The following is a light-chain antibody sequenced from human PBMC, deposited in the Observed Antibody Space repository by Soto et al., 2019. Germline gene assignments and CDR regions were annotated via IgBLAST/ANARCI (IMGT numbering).Light chain of an antibody. Sequence: QSVLTQPPSASGSPGQSVTISCTGTSSDIGGYNYVSWYRQHPGKAPKLMIFEVSKRTSGVPDRFSGSKFGNTAALTVSGLQTEDEADYYCTAFAGRNTLLFGGGTQLTVL. CDR2: EVS. J-gene: IGLJ3*02. CDR3: TAFAGRNTLL. V-gene: IGLV2-8*01. CDR1: SSDIGGYNY.